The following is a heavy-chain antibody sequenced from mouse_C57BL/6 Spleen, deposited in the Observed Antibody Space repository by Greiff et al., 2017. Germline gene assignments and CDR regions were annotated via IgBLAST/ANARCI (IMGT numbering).Heavy chain of an antibody. CDR3: TGSGYVGAWFAY. CDR1: GFTFSDAW. V-gene: IGHV6-6*01. Sequence: EVKVEESGGGLVQPGGSMKLSCAASGFTFSDAWMDWVRQSPEQGLEWVAEIRNKANNHATYYAESVKGRFTISRDDSKSSVYLQLNSLRAEDTGIYYCTGSGYVGAWFAYWGQGTLVTVSA. CDR2: IRNKANNHAT. J-gene: IGHJ3*01. D-gene: IGHD3-2*02.